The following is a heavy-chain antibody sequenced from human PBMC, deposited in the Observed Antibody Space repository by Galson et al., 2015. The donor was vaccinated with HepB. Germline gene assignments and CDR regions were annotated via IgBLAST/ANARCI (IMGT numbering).Heavy chain of an antibody. V-gene: IGHV1-18*04. CDR1: GYTFSTYG. CDR3: AGVWLSGGFNGNGFDI. Sequence: SVKVSCKASGYTFSTYGVSWVRQAPGQGLEWMGWISSYNGDTKRAQKVQDRLTMTTDTSTSTAYMELRSLRFDDTAVYYCAGVWLSGGFNGNGFDIWGQGTMVTVSS. CDR2: ISSYNGDT. D-gene: IGHD3-10*01. J-gene: IGHJ3*02.